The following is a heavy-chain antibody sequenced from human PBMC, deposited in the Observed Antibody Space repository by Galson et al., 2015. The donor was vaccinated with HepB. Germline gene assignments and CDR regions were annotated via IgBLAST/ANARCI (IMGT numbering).Heavy chain of an antibody. Sequence: SLRLSCAASGFTFSSYGMHWVRQAPGKGLEWVAVIWYDGSNKYYADSVKGRFTISRDNSKNTLYLQMNSLRAEDTAVYYCAREGSRGSYADYWGQGTLVTVSS. J-gene: IGHJ4*02. CDR2: IWYDGSNK. CDR1: GFTFSSYG. V-gene: IGHV3-33*01. D-gene: IGHD1-26*01. CDR3: AREGSRGSYADY.